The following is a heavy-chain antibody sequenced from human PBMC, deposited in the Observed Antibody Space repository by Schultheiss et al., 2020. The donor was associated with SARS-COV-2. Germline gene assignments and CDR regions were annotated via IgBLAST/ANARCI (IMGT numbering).Heavy chain of an antibody. Sequence: GGSLRLSCAASGFTFSSYAMSWVRQAPGKGLEWVAVISYDGSNKYYADSVKGRFTISRDNSKNTLYLQMNSLRAEDTAVYYCARVPANKYAFDIWGQGTMVTVSS. CDR2: ISYDGSNK. CDR1: GFTFSSYA. CDR3: ARVPANKYAFDI. V-gene: IGHV3-30-3*01. D-gene: IGHD1/OR15-1a*01. J-gene: IGHJ3*02.